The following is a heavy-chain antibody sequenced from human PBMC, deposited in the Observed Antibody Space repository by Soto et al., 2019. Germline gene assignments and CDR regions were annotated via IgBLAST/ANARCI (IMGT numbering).Heavy chain of an antibody. D-gene: IGHD2-21*01. J-gene: IGHJ4*02. CDR2: IGPYGNSI. V-gene: IGHV3-11*01. CDR1: GFSFRDYF. CDR3: ARDDHTYGVY. Sequence: GGSLRLSCAASGFSFRDYFMSWIRQAPGKGLEWVSYIGPYGNSIYYADSVKGRFTISRDDATNSLHLHMNSLRTDDTAVYYCARDDHTYGVYWGQGTPVTVSS.